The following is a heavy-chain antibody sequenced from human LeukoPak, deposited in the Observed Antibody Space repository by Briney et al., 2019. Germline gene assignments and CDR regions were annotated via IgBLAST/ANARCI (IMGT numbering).Heavy chain of an antibody. CDR3: AKDRNDSSGYSPFDH. Sequence: GGSLRLSCSASGFTFSDYGMHWVRQAPGKGLEWVAVISYHATNTHYADSVKGRFTISRDNSKSTLYLQMNSLRPEDTAVYYCAKDRNDSSGYSPFDHWGQGTLVTVSS. D-gene: IGHD3-22*01. J-gene: IGHJ4*02. V-gene: IGHV3-30*18. CDR1: GFTFSDYG. CDR2: ISYHATNT.